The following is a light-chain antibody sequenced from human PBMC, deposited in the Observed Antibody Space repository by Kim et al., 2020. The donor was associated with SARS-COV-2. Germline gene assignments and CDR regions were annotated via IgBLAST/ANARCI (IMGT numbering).Light chain of an antibody. CDR2: YDI. CDR3: QVWDINTDHPVI. V-gene: IGLV3-21*04. Sequence: PGKTASITCGGDNIESKSVHWYQHKPGQAPLLVISYDITRPSGIPERFSGSNSGNTATLTITRVEAGDEADYYCQVWDINTDHPVIFGGGTQLTVL. J-gene: IGLJ2*01. CDR1: NIESKS.